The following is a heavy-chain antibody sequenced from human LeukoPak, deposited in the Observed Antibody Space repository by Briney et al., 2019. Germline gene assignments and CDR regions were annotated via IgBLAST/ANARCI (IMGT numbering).Heavy chain of an antibody. CDR2: ISAYNGNT. V-gene: IGHV1-18*01. CDR3: AREFTVRGVGYFGY. CDR1: GYTCTSYG. Sequence: ASATVSYQGCGYTCTSYGYSWVRPASGQGIEWMGWISAYNGNTNYAQKLQGRVTMTTDTSTSTAYMELRSLRSDDTAVYYCAREFTVRGVGYFGYWGQGTLATVSS. J-gene: IGHJ4*02. D-gene: IGHD3-10*01.